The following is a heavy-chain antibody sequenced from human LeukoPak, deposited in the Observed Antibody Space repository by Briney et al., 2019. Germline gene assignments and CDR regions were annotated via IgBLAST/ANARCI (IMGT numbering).Heavy chain of an antibody. Sequence: GGSLRLSCAASGFTFSSYGMHWVRQAPGKGLEWVAVISYDGSNKYYADSVKGRFTISRDNSKNTLYLQMNSLRAEDTAVYYCAKDSIWFEELLRGPFDYWGQGTLVTVSS. J-gene: IGHJ4*02. V-gene: IGHV3-30*18. CDR3: AKDSIWFEELLRGPFDY. CDR1: GFTFSSYG. CDR2: ISYDGSNK. D-gene: IGHD3-10*01.